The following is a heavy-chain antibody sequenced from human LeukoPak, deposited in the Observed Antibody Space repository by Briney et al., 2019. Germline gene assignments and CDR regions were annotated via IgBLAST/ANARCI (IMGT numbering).Heavy chain of an antibody. D-gene: IGHD3-10*01. CDR3: ARALRGFDEFDY. J-gene: IGHJ4*02. V-gene: IGHV3-9*01. CDR2: ISWNSGSI. Sequence: XGRSLRLSCAASGFTFDDYAMHWVRQAPGKGLEWVSGISWNSGSIGYADSVKGRFTISRDNAKNSLYLQMNSLRAEDTAVYYCARALRGFDEFDYWGQGILVTVSS. CDR1: GFTFDDYA.